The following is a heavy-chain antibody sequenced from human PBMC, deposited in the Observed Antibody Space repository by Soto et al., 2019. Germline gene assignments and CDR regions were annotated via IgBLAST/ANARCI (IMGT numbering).Heavy chain of an antibody. J-gene: IGHJ5*02. V-gene: IGHV1-18*01. CDR3: ARDLARGVIITASYNWFDP. Sequence: ASVKVSRKASGYTFTSYGISWVRQAPGQGLEWMGWISAYNGNTNYAQKLQGRVTMTTDTSTSTAYMELRSLRSDDTAVYYCARDLARGVIITASYNWFDPWGQGTLVTVSS. CDR2: ISAYNGNT. CDR1: GYTFTSYG. D-gene: IGHD3-10*01.